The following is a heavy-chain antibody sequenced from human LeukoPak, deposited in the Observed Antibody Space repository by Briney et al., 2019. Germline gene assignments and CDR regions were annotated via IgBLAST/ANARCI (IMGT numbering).Heavy chain of an antibody. CDR1: GCTFSSYA. Sequence: SGGSLRLSCAASGCTFSSYAMSWVRQAPGKGLEWVSGVSGSGGSTYYADSVKGRFTISSDNSKNTLQLQMNSLRAEETAVYYCAKDLDIVATITGNWGQGTLVTVSS. V-gene: IGHV3-23*01. CDR3: AKDLDIVATITGN. J-gene: IGHJ4*02. D-gene: IGHD5-12*01. CDR2: VSGSGGST.